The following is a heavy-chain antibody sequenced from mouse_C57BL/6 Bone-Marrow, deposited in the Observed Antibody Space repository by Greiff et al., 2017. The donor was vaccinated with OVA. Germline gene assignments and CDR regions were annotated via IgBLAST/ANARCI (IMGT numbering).Heavy chain of an antibody. D-gene: IGHD2-4*01. CDR2: IDPETGGT. CDR3: TRDDYRYYFDY. Sequence: VKLMESGAELVRPGASVTLSCKASGYTFTDYEMHWVKQTPVHGLEWIGAIDPETGGTAYNQKFKGKAILTADKSSSTAYMELRSLTSEDSAVYYCTRDDYRYYFDYWGQGTTLTVSS. J-gene: IGHJ2*01. CDR1: GYTFTDYE. V-gene: IGHV1-15*01.